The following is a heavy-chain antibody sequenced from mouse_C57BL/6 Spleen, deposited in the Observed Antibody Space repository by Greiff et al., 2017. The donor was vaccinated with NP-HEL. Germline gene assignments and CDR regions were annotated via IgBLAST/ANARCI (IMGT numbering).Heavy chain of an antibody. Sequence: QVQLQQSGAELVRPGASVTLSCKASGYTFTDYEMHWVKQTPVHGLEWIGAIDPETGGTAYNQKFKGKAILTADKSSSTAYMELRSLTSEDSAVYYCTREDRLTGTFDVWGTGTTVTVSS. CDR2: IDPETGGT. CDR1: GYTFTDYE. V-gene: IGHV1-15*01. J-gene: IGHJ1*03. D-gene: IGHD4-1*01. CDR3: TREDRLTGTFDV.